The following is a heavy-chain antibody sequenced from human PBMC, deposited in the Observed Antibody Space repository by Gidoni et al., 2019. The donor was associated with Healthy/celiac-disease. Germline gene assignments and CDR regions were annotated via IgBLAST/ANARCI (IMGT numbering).Heavy chain of an antibody. Sequence: QVQLVQSGAEVKKPGYSVKVSCKASGGTFSSYAISWVRQAPGQGLEWMGGIHPIFGTANYAQKFQGRVTITADESTSTAYMELSSLRSEDTAVYYCATDYGSGSYYEFSDAFDIWGQGTMVTVSS. D-gene: IGHD3-10*01. V-gene: IGHV1-69*01. CDR3: ATDYGSGSYYEFSDAFDI. CDR2: IHPIFGTA. CDR1: GGTFSSYA. J-gene: IGHJ3*02.